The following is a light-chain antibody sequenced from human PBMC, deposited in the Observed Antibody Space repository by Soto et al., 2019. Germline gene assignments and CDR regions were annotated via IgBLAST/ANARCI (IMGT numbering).Light chain of an antibody. J-gene: IGKJ1*01. CDR2: GAS. Sequence: EIGFSQWPCTVSLSPGETATLSCGASKSVSNSYLAWYQQKPGQAPRLLIYGASSRATGIPDRFSGSGSGTDFTLTISRLEPEDFAVYYCQQYGSSPRTFGQGTRVDI. V-gene: IGKV3-20*01. CDR3: QQYGSSPRT. CDR1: KSVSNSY.